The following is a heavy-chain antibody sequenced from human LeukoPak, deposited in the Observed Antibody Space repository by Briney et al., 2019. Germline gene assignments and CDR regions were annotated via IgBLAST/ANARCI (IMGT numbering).Heavy chain of an antibody. CDR3: ARSGYGDYSFDY. V-gene: IGHV5-51*04. CDR1: GYSFTTYW. J-gene: IGHJ4*02. CDR2: IHPGDSDI. D-gene: IGHD4-17*01. Sequence: GESLKISCKGSGYSFTTYWIGWVRQMPRKGLQWMGIIHPGDSDIRYSPSFQGQVTISAAKPISTAYLQWSSLNASDTAMYYCARSGYGDYSFDYWGQGTLVTVSS.